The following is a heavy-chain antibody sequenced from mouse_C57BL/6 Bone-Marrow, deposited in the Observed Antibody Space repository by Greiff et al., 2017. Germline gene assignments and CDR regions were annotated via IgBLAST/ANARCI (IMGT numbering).Heavy chain of an antibody. CDR3: ARGGLGDY. CDR1: GYTLTSYW. Sequence: QVQLQQSGAELVQPGASVKLSCKASGYTLTSYWMHWVKQRPGQGLEWIGMIHPNSGSTNYNEKFKSKATLTVDKSSSTAYMQLSSLTAEDAAVYYCARGGLGDYGGRGTSATVSS. CDR2: IHPNSGST. J-gene: IGHJ4*01. V-gene: IGHV1-64*01. D-gene: IGHD4-1*01.